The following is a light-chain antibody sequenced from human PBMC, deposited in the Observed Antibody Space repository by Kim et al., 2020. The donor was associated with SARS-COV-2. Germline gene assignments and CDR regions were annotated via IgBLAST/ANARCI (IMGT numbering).Light chain of an antibody. Sequence: QSVLTQPPSASGSPGRSVTISCTGTSSNVGGYKYVSWYQQHPGKAPKLIIYEVSKRPSGVPHRFSGSKSGNTASLTVSGLQAEDEADYYCGSYGGSNNLVFGGGTQLTVL. CDR2: EVS. CDR3: GSYGGSNNLV. J-gene: IGLJ3*02. V-gene: IGLV2-8*01. CDR1: SSNVGGYKY.